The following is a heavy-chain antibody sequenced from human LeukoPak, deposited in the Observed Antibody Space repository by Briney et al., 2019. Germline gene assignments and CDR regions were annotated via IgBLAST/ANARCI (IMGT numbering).Heavy chain of an antibody. CDR3: AKDVLGSYGSDDAFDI. Sequence: GGSLRLSCAASGFTFSSYWMSWVRQAPGKGLEWVSAISGSGGSTYYADSVKGRFTISRDNSKNTLYLQMNSLRAEDTAVYYCAKDVLGSYGSDDAFDIWGQGTMVTVSS. D-gene: IGHD5-18*01. V-gene: IGHV3-23*01. J-gene: IGHJ3*02. CDR2: ISGSGGST. CDR1: GFTFSSYW.